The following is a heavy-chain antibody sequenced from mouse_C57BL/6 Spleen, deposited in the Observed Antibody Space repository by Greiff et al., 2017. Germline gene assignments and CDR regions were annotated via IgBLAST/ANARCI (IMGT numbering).Heavy chain of an antibody. CDR1: GYTFTSYW. Sequence: QVQLKQPGTELVKPGASVKLSCKASGYTFTSYWMHWVKQRPGQGLEWIGNINPSNGGTNYNEQFKSKATLTVDKSSSTAYMQLSSLTSEYSAVYYCARSELYDGSWYFDVWGTGTTVTVAS. D-gene: IGHD2-3*01. J-gene: IGHJ1*03. CDR2: INPSNGGT. V-gene: IGHV1-53*01. CDR3: ARSELYDGSWYFDV.